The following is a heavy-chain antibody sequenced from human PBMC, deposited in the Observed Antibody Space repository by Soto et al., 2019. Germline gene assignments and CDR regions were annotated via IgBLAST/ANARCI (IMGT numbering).Heavy chain of an antibody. Sequence: ASVKVSCKASGYTFTGYYMHCVRQAPGQGLEWMGWINPNSGGTNYAQKFQGRVTMTRDTSISTAYMELSRLRSDDTAVYYCASRYSGYESYYGMDVWGQGTTVTVSS. J-gene: IGHJ6*02. CDR1: GYTFTGYY. CDR3: ASRYSGYESYYGMDV. CDR2: INPNSGGT. D-gene: IGHD5-12*01. V-gene: IGHV1-2*02.